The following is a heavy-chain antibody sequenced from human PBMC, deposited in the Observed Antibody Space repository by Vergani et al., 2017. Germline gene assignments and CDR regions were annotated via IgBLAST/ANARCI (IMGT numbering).Heavy chain of an antibody. Sequence: QVQLVQSGAEVKKPGASVKVPCKASGYTFTGYYMHWVRQAPGQGLEWMGWINPNSGGTNYAQKFQGRVTMTRDTSSSTAYMELSRLRSEDTAVYYCARARRGGDTPSKYWGQGTLVTVSS. CDR3: ARARRGGDTPSKY. J-gene: IGHJ4*02. D-gene: IGHD2-2*02. V-gene: IGHV1-2*02. CDR1: GYTFTGYY. CDR2: INPNSGGT.